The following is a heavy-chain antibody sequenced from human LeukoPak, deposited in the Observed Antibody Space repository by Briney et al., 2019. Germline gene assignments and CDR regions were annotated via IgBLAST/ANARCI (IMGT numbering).Heavy chain of an antibody. V-gene: IGHV1-18*01. CDR2: ISAYNGNT. CDR1: GYTFTSYG. Sequence: ASVKVSCKASGYTFTSYGISWVRQAPGQGLEWMGWISAYNGNTNYAQKLQGRVTMTTDTSTSTAYMELRSLRSDDTAVYYCARAFSHYYDSSGYYFDYWGQGTLVTVSS. J-gene: IGHJ4*02. D-gene: IGHD3-22*01. CDR3: ARAFSHYYDSSGYYFDY.